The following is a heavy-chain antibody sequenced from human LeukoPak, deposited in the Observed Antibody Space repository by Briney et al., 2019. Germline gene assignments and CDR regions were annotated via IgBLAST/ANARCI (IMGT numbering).Heavy chain of an antibody. J-gene: IGHJ3*02. Sequence: SETLSLSCTVSGGSISSYYWSWIRQPPGKGLEWIGYIYYSGSTNYNPSLTSRVTISVDTSKNQFSLKLSSVTAADTAVYYCAGRDYYDSSGYHDAFDIWGQGTMVTVSS. CDR2: IYYSGST. V-gene: IGHV4-59*01. D-gene: IGHD3-22*01. CDR1: GGSISSYY. CDR3: AGRDYYDSSGYHDAFDI.